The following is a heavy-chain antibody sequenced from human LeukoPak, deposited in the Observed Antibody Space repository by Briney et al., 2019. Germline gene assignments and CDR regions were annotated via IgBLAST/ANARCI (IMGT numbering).Heavy chain of an antibody. CDR2: ISGDGRNI. J-gene: IGHJ1*01. CDR1: GFTFRNYW. D-gene: IGHD6-6*01. Sequence: GGSLRLSCAASGFTFRNYWMHWVRQAPGKGLEWVTFISGDGRNIGYADSVKGRFTISRDNSKNTLYLQMNSLRAEDTAVYYCAKEPGSSPLEGFQHWGQGTLVTVSS. V-gene: IGHV3-30*18. CDR3: AKEPGSSPLEGFQH.